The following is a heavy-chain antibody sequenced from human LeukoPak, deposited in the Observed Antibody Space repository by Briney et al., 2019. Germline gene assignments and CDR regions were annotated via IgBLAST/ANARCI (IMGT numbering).Heavy chain of an antibody. Sequence: SETLSLTCTVSGGSISSYYWSWIRQPPGKGLEWIGYIYYSGSTNYNPSLKSRVTISVDTSKNQFSLKLSSVTAADTAVYYWARGEQWLVRNGFDYWGQGTLVTVSS. D-gene: IGHD6-19*01. V-gene: IGHV4-59*01. CDR1: GGSISSYY. CDR3: ARGEQWLVRNGFDY. J-gene: IGHJ4*02. CDR2: IYYSGST.